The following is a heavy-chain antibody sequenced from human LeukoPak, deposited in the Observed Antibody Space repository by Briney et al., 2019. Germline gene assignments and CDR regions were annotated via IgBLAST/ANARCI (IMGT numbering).Heavy chain of an antibody. D-gene: IGHD2-2*01. CDR1: GGSISGGDYY. Sequence: SETLSLTCTVSGGSISGGDYYWTWIRQPPGKGLEWIGYIYYNGRAYYNPSLKSRVTISVDTSKNQFSLKLSSVAAADTAVYYCGRRGRVYCSSNSCYGCFDLWVRGTMVAVSS. V-gene: IGHV4-30-4*01. CDR3: GRRGRVYCSSNSCYGCFDL. J-gene: IGHJ2*01. CDR2: IYYNGRA.